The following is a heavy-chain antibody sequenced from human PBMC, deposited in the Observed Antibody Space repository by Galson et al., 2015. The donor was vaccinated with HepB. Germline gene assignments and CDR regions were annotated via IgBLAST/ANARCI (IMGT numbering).Heavy chain of an antibody. CDR1: GGTFSSYA. CDR3: ARALLPYYYDSSGYSGDY. V-gene: IGHV1-69*13. Sequence: SVKVSCKASGGTFSSYAISWVRQAPGQGLEWMGGIIPIFGTANYAQKFQGRVTITADESTSTAYMELSSLRSEDTAVYYCARALLPYYYDSSGYSGDYWGQGTLVTVSS. CDR2: IIPIFGTA. J-gene: IGHJ4*02. D-gene: IGHD3-22*01.